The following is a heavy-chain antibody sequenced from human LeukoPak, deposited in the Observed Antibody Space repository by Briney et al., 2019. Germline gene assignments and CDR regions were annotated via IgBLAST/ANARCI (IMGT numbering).Heavy chain of an antibody. Sequence: PSETLSLTCGVYSGSFSGYYWSWIRQPPGKGLEWIGEIYYSGNTKYSPSLKNRVTISVDTSKNQVSLNLGSVTAGDTAVYFCARHGGWYFDSWGQGILVTVSS. D-gene: IGHD6-19*01. V-gene: IGHV4-34*01. J-gene: IGHJ4*02. CDR1: SGSFSGYY. CDR2: IYYSGNT. CDR3: ARHGGWYFDS.